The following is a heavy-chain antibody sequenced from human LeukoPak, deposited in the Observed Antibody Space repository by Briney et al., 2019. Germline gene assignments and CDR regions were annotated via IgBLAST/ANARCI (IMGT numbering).Heavy chain of an antibody. CDR2: LIPNSGVT. V-gene: IGHV1-2*02. Sequence: ASVKVSCKASGYTFTGYYIHWVRQAPGQGLEWMGWLIPNSGVTRYSQNFQARLTMTRDTSLSSAYMELTNLTSNDTAVYYCARALMAVVTQSPEPDAFDIWGQGTAVTVSS. J-gene: IGHJ3*02. D-gene: IGHD2-21*02. CDR3: ARALMAVVTQSPEPDAFDI. CDR1: GYTFTGYY.